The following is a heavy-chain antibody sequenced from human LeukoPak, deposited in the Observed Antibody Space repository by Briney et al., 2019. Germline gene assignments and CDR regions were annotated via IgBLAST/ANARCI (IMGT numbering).Heavy chain of an antibody. V-gene: IGHV4-39*01. CDR2: IYYSGST. CDR3: ARHYGP. CDR1: GGSFSDYY. Sequence: PSETLSFTCAVYGGSFSDYYWGWIRQPPGKGLEWIGSIYYSGSTYYNPSLKSRVTISVDTSKNQFSLKLNSVTATDTAVYYCARHYGPWGQGTLVTVSS. J-gene: IGHJ4*02. D-gene: IGHD3-10*01.